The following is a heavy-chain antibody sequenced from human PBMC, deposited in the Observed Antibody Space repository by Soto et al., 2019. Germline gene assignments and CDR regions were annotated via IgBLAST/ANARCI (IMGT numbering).Heavy chain of an antibody. V-gene: IGHV3-21*01. J-gene: IGHJ3*02. CDR2: ISSSSSYI. CDR3: ARVMITFGGVIAVNDAFDI. CDR1: GFTFSSYS. D-gene: IGHD3-16*02. Sequence: GGSLRLSCAASGFTFSSYSMNWVRQAPGKGLEWVSSISSSSSYIYYADSVKGRFTISRDNAKNSLYLQMNSLRAEDTAVYYCARVMITFGGVIAVNDAFDIWGQGTMVTVSS.